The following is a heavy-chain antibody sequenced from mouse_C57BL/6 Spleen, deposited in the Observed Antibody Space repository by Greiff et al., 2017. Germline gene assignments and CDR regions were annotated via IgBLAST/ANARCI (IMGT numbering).Heavy chain of an antibody. D-gene: IGHD1-1*01. J-gene: IGHJ4*01. CDR1: GFTFSDYY. Sequence: EVKVVESEGGLVQPGSSMKLSCTASGFTFSDYYMAWVRQVPEKGLEWVANINYDGSSTYYLDSLKSRFIIPRDNAMSILYLQMSSLKSEDTAPYYCARDPYYGSRCAMDYWGQGTSVTVSS. V-gene: IGHV5-16*01. CDR2: INYDGSST. CDR3: ARDPYYGSRCAMDY.